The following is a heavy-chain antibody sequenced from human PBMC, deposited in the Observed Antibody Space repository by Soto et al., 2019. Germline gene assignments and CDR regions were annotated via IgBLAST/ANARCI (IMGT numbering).Heavy chain of an antibody. CDR1: GGTFSSYA. CDR2: IIPIFGTA. Sequence: QVQLVQSGAEVKKPGSSVKVSCKASGGTFSSYAISWVRQAPGQGLEWMGGIIPIFGTANYAQKFQGRVTITEDESTSTAYMELSSLRSEDTAVYYCARDRDTIFGASLYYYGMDVWGQGTTVTVSS. CDR3: ARDRDTIFGASLYYYGMDV. J-gene: IGHJ6*02. D-gene: IGHD3-3*01. V-gene: IGHV1-69*01.